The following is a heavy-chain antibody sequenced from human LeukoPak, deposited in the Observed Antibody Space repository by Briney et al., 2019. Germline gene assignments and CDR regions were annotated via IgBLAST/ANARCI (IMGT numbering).Heavy chain of an antibody. CDR1: GYTFTGYY. D-gene: IGHD2-15*01. CDR2: INPNSGGT. Sequence: GASVKVSCNASGYTFTGYYMHWVRQAPGQGLEWMGWINPNSGGTNYAQKFQGRVTMTRDTSISTAYMELSRLRSDDTAVYYCARWGGTGFSFVDYWGQGTLVTVSS. CDR3: ARWGGTGFSFVDY. V-gene: IGHV1-2*02. J-gene: IGHJ4*02.